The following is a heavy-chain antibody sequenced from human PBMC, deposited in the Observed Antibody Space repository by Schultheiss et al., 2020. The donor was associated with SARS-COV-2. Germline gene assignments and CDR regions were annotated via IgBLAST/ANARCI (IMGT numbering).Heavy chain of an antibody. CDR2: IYWDDDK. D-gene: IGHD3-9*01. V-gene: IGHV2-5*02. Sequence: SGPTLVKPTQTLTLTCTFSGFSLSTSGVGVVWIRQPPGKALEWLALIYWDDDKRYSPFLKSRLTITKDTSKNQVVLTMTNMDPVDTATYYCARHQYSDDWYAFDYWGQGTLVTVSS. CDR1: GFSLSTSGVG. J-gene: IGHJ4*02. CDR3: ARHQYSDDWYAFDY.